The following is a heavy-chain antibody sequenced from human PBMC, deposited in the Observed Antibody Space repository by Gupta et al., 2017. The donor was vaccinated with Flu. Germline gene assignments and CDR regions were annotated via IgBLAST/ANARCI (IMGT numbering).Heavy chain of an antibody. CDR2: ISGSGGST. D-gene: IGHD2-2*01. CDR3: AKDARVVPAVISRHNWFDP. V-gene: IGHV3-23*01. J-gene: IGHJ5*02. Sequence: EVQLLESGGGLVQPGGSLRLSCAASGFTFSSYAMSWVRQAPGKGLECVSTISGSGGSTYYADSVKGRFTISRDNSKNTLYLQMNSLRAEDTAVYYCAKDARVVPAVISRHNWFDPWGQGTLVIVSS. CDR1: GFTFSSYA.